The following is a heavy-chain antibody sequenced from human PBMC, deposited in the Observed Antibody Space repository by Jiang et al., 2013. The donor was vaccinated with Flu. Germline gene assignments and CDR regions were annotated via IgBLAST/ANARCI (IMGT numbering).Heavy chain of an antibody. J-gene: IGHJ4*02. CDR2: IFYNGDT. D-gene: IGHD5-24*01. CDR1: GDSISKTKYY. V-gene: IGHV4-39*01. CDR3: ARLWPNYMQ. Sequence: GSGLVKPSETLSLTCTVSGDSISKTKYYWGWIRQSAGEGLEWIGMIFYNGDTYYNPSLKSRVAMSLDTSKNQFSLKLSSVTAADSAVFYCARLWPNYMQWGQGTQVTVSS.